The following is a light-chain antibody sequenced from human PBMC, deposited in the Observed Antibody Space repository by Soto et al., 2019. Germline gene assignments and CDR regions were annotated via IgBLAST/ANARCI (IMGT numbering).Light chain of an antibody. CDR2: DDR. Sequence: VLTQAPSVSVAPGQRARITCAGNKLADKSVHWYQQKPGQAPGLVVYDDRDRPSGVPERFSGTNSDNVAALTIFRVEAGDEADYFCQVWDSDSDHWVFGGGTKLTVL. J-gene: IGLJ3*02. CDR3: QVWDSDSDHWV. CDR1: KLADKS. V-gene: IGLV3-21*02.